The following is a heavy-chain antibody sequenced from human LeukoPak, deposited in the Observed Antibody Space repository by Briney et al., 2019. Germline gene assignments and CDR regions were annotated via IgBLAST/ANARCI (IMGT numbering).Heavy chain of an antibody. V-gene: IGHV4-4*02. Sequence: PSETLSLTCAVSGGSISSNTWWSWIRQPPGKGLEWIGELYHTGSTNYNPSLKSRLTISVDKSKNQFSLTLSSVTVADTAVYYCARGRDDIFTAPWDYWGQGILVTVSS. CDR1: GGSISSNTW. CDR3: ARGRDDIFTAPWDY. D-gene: IGHD3-9*01. J-gene: IGHJ4*02. CDR2: LYHTGST.